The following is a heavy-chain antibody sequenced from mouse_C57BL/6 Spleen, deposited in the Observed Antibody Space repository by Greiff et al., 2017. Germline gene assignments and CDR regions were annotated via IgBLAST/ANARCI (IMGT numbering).Heavy chain of an antibody. V-gene: IGHV2-2*01. J-gene: IGHJ4*01. CDR2: IWSGGST. D-gene: IGHD1-1*01. Sequence: QVQLQQSGPGLVQPSQSLSITCTVSGFSLTSYGVHWVRQSPGKGLEWLGVIWSGGSTDYNAAFISRLRLSKDNSEGQVFFKLNSLQADDTAIYYCARKGDSSPLDYWGQGTSVTVSS. CDR1: GFSLTSYG. CDR3: ARKGDSSPLDY.